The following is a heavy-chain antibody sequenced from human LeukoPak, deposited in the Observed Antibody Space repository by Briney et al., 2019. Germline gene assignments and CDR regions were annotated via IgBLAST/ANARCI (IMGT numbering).Heavy chain of an antibody. Sequence: GGSLRLSCAASGFTFSSYAMSWVRQAPGKGLEWVGFIRSKAYGGTTEYAASVKGRFTISRDDSKSIAYLQMNSLKTEDTAVYYCTRASGYYNYFDYWGQGTLVTVSS. CDR2: IRSKAYGGTT. CDR3: TRASGYYNYFDY. CDR1: GFTFSSYA. V-gene: IGHV3-49*04. D-gene: IGHD3-9*01. J-gene: IGHJ4*02.